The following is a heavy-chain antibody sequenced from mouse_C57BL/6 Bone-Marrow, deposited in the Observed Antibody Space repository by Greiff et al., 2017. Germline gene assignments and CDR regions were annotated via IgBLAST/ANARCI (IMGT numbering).Heavy chain of an antibody. V-gene: IGHV14-2*01. J-gene: IGHJ4*01. CDR2: IDPEDGET. CDR3: ARWLLSPVMDY. CDR1: GFNIKDYY. Sequence: EVQLQQSGAELVKPGASVKLSCTASGFNIKDYYMHWVKQRTEQGLEWIGRIDPEDGETKYAPKFQGQAPITADPSSNAAYLQLSILTSEDTAVYYCARWLLSPVMDYWGQGTSVTVSS. D-gene: IGHD2-3*01.